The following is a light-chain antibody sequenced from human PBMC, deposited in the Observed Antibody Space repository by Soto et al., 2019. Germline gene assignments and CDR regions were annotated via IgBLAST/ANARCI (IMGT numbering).Light chain of an antibody. Sequence: QSVLTQPASVSGSPGQSIPISCTGTSSDVGGYNYVSWYQQHPGKAPKLMIYEVSNRPPGVSNRFSGSKSGNTASLTISGLQAEDEADYYCSSYTSSSTLVFGTGTKVTVL. J-gene: IGLJ1*01. V-gene: IGLV2-14*01. CDR3: SSYTSSSTLV. CDR2: EVS. CDR1: SSDVGGYNY.